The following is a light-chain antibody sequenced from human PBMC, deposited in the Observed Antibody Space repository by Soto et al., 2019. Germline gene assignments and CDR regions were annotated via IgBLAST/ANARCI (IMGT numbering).Light chain of an antibody. CDR1: QSINSH. CDR2: AAS. CDR3: QQYNNWPPIT. V-gene: IGKV1-39*01. J-gene: IGKJ5*01. Sequence: DVQMTQSPYTLSASVGDRVTITCRASQSINSHLNWYQQKPGKAPNLLIYAASTLQSGVPSRFSGSGSGTEFTLTISSLQSEDFAVYYCQQYNNWPPITFGQGTRLEIK.